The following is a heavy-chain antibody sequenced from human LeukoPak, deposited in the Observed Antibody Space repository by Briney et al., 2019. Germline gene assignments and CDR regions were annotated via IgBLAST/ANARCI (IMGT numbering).Heavy chain of an antibody. CDR1: GDSVSSNSVT. CDR2: TYYRSTWYN. V-gene: IGHV6-1*01. CDR3: ARDRSFGYGSHFDY. J-gene: IGHJ4*02. Sequence: SQTLSLTCAISGDSVSSNSVTWNWIRQSPSRGLEWLGRTYYRSTWYNDYAVSVRGRITINPDTSKNHFYLQLNSVTPEDTAVYYCARDRSFGYGSHFDYWGQGTLVTVSS. D-gene: IGHD5-18*01.